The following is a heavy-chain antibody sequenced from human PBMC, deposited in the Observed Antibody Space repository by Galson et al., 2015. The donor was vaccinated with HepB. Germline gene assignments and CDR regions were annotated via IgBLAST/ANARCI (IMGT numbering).Heavy chain of an antibody. V-gene: IGHV3-73*01. D-gene: IGHD4-23*01. Sequence: SLRLSCAASGFTFSGSAMHWVRQASGKGLEWVGRIRSKADGSATAYAASVKGRFTISRDESKNTAYLQMNSLKTEDTAVYYCASGGNSGYYNGTDVWGQGTTVTVSS. CDR1: GFTFSGSA. CDR2: IRSKADGSAT. J-gene: IGHJ6*02. CDR3: ASGGNSGYYNGTDV.